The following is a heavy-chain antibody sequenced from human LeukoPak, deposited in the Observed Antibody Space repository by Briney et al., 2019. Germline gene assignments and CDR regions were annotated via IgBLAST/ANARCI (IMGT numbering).Heavy chain of an antibody. D-gene: IGHD2-2*01. V-gene: IGHV3-15*01. CDR2: IKSKTDGGTT. J-gene: IGHJ3*02. CDR3: TTVQYAAFDI. CDR1: GFIFSRTT. Sequence: GGSLTLSCAASGFIFSRTTMNWVRQAPGKGLEWVGRIKSKTDGGTTDYAAPVKGRFTISRDESKNTLYLQMSSLKTEDTAVYYCTTVQYAAFDIWGQGTMVTVSS.